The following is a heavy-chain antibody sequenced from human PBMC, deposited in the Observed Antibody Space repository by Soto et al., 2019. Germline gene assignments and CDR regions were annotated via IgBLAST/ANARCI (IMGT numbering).Heavy chain of an antibody. D-gene: IGHD6-19*01. CDR1: GITFNNYA. V-gene: IGHV3-23*01. Sequence: EVQLLESGGGLVQPGGSLRLSCTASGITFNNYAMSWVRQAPRKGLEWVSSISSSGGRPYYADSVKGRFTISRDNSKNTLYLQMNSLRAEDTAVYYCARPHSSGWSYYFDYWGQGTLVTVSS. CDR3: ARPHSSGWSYYFDY. CDR2: ISSSGGRP. J-gene: IGHJ4*02.